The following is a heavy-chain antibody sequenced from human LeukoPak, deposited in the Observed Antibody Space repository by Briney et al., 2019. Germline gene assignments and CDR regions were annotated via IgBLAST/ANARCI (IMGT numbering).Heavy chain of an antibody. Sequence: GGSLRLSCAASGFTFSDYYMSWIRQAPGKGLEWVSYIRSSGSIKFYADSVRGRFTISRDNAKNSLYPQMNSLRAEDTAVYYCARADCSSSSCYEFDYWGQGTLVTVSS. CDR3: ARADCSSSSCYEFDY. CDR1: GFTFSDYY. J-gene: IGHJ4*02. D-gene: IGHD2-2*01. CDR2: IRSSGSIK. V-gene: IGHV3-11*04.